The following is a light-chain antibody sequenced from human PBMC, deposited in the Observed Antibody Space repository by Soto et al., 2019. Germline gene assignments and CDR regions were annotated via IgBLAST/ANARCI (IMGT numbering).Light chain of an antibody. V-gene: IGKV3-20*01. J-gene: IGKJ5*01. CDR1: QSVSNKY. Sequence: IVLTQSPGTLSLSPGERATLSCRASQSVSNKYLAWYQQKPGQAPRLLIYGASNRATGIPDRFSGSVSGTDCTITISRLETEDCAVYYCQQSGSSPITFGQGTRLEIK. CDR2: GAS. CDR3: QQSGSSPIT.